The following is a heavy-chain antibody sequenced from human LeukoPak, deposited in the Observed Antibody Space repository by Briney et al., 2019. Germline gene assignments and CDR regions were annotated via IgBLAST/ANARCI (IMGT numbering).Heavy chain of an antibody. J-gene: IGHJ5*02. D-gene: IGHD1-26*01. CDR3: ARGGVGATTYVWFDP. Sequence: ASVKVSCKTSGYSFTDYDIHWVRQATGQGLEWMGWMNPKTDNTEYAQKFQGRVTLTWTTSISTAYMELSSLRSEDTAVYYCARGGVGATTYVWFDPWGQGTLVTVSS. V-gene: IGHV1-8*01. CDR2: MNPKTDNT. CDR1: GYSFTDYD.